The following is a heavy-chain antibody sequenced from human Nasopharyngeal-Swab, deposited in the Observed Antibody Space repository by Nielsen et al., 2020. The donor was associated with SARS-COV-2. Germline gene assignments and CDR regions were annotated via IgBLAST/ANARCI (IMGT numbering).Heavy chain of an antibody. V-gene: IGHV1-46*01. J-gene: IGHJ5*02. Sequence: ASVKDTCKASGCTFSHYFMHWVRQDPGQGREWMGVITPSGGATNYARKFRGRVTMTRDPSTSTVYLDLSSLKSEDTAVYFCASEPGGMAAPGKHFDPWGQGTLVTVSS. D-gene: IGHD6-13*01. CDR2: ITPSGGAT. CDR1: GCTFSHYF. CDR3: ASEPGGMAAPGKHFDP.